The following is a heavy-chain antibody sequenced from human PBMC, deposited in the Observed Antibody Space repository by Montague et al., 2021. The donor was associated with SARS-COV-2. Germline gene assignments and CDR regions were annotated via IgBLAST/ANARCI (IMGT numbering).Heavy chain of an antibody. CDR2: FYSVGST. Sequence: SETLSLTRTVSGASVGSSDWGWIRQSPGKGLEWIGYFYSVGSTGYYPSLKSRATISRDTSKNQFSLKVRSVTAADSAVYYCARETMTADALDIWGQGTMVTVSS. V-gene: IGHV4-59*02. CDR3: ARETMTADALDI. D-gene: IGHD1-14*01. CDR1: GASVGSSD. J-gene: IGHJ3*02.